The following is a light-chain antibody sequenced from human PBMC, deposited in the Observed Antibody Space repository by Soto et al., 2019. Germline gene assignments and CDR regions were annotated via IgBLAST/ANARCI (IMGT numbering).Light chain of an antibody. J-gene: IGLJ1*01. CDR2: ENN. V-gene: IGLV1-51*02. Sequence: QSVLTQPPSVSAAPGQKVTISCSGSSSNIGNNYVSWYQQLPGTAPELLIYENNKRPSGIPDRFSGSKSGTSATLGITGLQTGDEADYYCGTWDSSLSAYVFGTGTKLTVL. CDR3: GTWDSSLSAYV. CDR1: SSNIGNNY.